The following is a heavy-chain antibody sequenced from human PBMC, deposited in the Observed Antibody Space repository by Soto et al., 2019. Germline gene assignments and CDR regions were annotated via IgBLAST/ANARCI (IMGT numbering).Heavy chain of an antibody. V-gene: IGHV2-5*02. Sequence: QITLKESGPTLVKPTQTLTLTCTFSGFSLSTTGVGVGWIRQPPGKALDWLALIYWDDDKRYSPSLKSRLTITKNAPKSQVVRTMTNLDPIDTAAYYCVHATTVTTGGDYWGQGTLVTVSP. CDR1: GFSLSTTGVG. J-gene: IGHJ4*02. CDR2: IYWDDDK. CDR3: VHATTVTTGGDY. D-gene: IGHD4-17*01.